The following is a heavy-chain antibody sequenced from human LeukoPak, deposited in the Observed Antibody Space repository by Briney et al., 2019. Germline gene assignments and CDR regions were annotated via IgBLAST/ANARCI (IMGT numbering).Heavy chain of an antibody. CDR1: GCTFSSYA. V-gene: IGHV1-69*05. CDR2: IIPIFGTA. D-gene: IGHD6-13*01. Sequence: ASVKVSCKASGCTFSSYAISWVRQAPGQGLEWMGGIIPIFGTANYAQKFQGRVTITTDESTSTAYMELSSLRSEDTAVYYCARGGIAAAGTDYYYYYMDVWGKGTTVTVSS. J-gene: IGHJ6*03. CDR3: ARGGIAAAGTDYYYYYMDV.